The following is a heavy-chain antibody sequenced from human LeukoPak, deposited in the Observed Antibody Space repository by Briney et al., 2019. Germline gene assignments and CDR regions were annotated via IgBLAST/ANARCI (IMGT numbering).Heavy chain of an antibody. CDR1: GGSISSYY. V-gene: IGHV4-59*01. CDR3: ARVPPFWSGYSYYYYYYMDV. J-gene: IGHJ6*03. CDR2: IYYSGST. D-gene: IGHD3-3*01. Sequence: SETLSLTCTVSGGSISSYYSSWIRQPPGKGLEWIGYIYYSGSTNYNPSLKSRVTISVDTSKNQFSLKLSSVTAADTAVYYCARVPPFWSGYSYYYYYYMDVWGKGTTVTVSS.